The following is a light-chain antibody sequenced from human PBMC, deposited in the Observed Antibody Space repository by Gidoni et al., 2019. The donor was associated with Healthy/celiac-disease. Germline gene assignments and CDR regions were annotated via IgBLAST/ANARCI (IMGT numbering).Light chain of an antibody. CDR2: GAS. V-gene: IGKV3-15*01. Sequence: DIVMTQSPAILSVSPGESATLSCRASQSVSSNLAWYQQKPGQAPRLLIYGASTRATGMPARVSGSGSGTEFTLTISSLQSEDFAVYYWQQYNNWPPRTFGQGTKVEIK. CDR3: QQYNNWPPRT. CDR1: QSVSSN. J-gene: IGKJ1*01.